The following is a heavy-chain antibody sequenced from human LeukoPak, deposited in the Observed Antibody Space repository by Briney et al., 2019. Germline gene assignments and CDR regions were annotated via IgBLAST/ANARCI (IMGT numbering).Heavy chain of an antibody. Sequence: KIGESLKISCKGSGYSFTSYWIGWVRQMPGKGLEWMGIIYPGDSDTRYSPSFQGQVTISADKSISTAYLQWSGLKASDTAMYYCARHRSREMATISDYWGQGTLVTVSS. D-gene: IGHD5-12*01. CDR1: GYSFTSYW. CDR2: IYPGDSDT. V-gene: IGHV5-51*01. CDR3: ARHRSREMATISDY. J-gene: IGHJ4*02.